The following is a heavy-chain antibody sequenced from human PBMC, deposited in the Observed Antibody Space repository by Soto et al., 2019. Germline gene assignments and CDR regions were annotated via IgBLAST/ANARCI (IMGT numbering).Heavy chain of an antibody. CDR2: ISAYNGNT. J-gene: IGHJ6*02. V-gene: IGHV1-18*01. CDR1: GYTFTSYG. D-gene: IGHD1-1*01. CDR3: ARASRRPYQTTDGMDV. Sequence: QVQLVQSGAEVKKPGASVKVSCKASGYTFTSYGISWVRQAPGQGLEWMGWISAYNGNTNYAQKLQGRVTMTTDTXTXXAYMELRSLRSDDTAVYYCARASRRPYQTTDGMDVWGQGTTVTVSS.